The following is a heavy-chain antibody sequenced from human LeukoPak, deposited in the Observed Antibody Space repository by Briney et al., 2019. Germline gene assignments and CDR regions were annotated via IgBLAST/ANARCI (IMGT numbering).Heavy chain of an antibody. CDR1: GYTLTELS. Sequence: GASVKVSCKVSGYTLTELSMHWVRQAPGKGLEWMGGFDPEDGETIYAQKFQGRVTMTEDTSTDTAHMELSSLRSEDTAVYYCATGPIAVAGTFDYWGQGTLVTVSS. J-gene: IGHJ4*02. D-gene: IGHD6-19*01. CDR3: ATGPIAVAGTFDY. V-gene: IGHV1-24*01. CDR2: FDPEDGET.